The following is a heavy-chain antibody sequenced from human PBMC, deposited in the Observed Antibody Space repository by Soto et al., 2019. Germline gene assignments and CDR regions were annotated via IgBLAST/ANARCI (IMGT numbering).Heavy chain of an antibody. Sequence: PSETLSLTCTVSGGSISSYYWSWIRQPPGKGLEWIGYIYYSGSTNYNPSLKSRVTISVDTSKNQFSLKLSSVTAADTAVYYCARHADTAMTTSFDYWGQGTLVTVSS. J-gene: IGHJ4*02. CDR2: IYYSGST. CDR3: ARHADTAMTTSFDY. CDR1: GGSISSYY. V-gene: IGHV4-59*08. D-gene: IGHD5-18*01.